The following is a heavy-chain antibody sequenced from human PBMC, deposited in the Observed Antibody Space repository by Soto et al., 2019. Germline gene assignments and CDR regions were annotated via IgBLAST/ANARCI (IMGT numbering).Heavy chain of an antibody. Sequence: QVQLVQSGAEVKKPGASVQVSCKASGYTFTSYAIHWVRQAPGQRLEWMGWINAGNGNTQYSQKFQGRVTITRDTSASIAYMELSSLRSEDTALYYCAREQSGEIMTMTDAFDIWGQGTMVTVSS. D-gene: IGHD3-22*01. CDR1: GYTFTSYA. CDR2: INAGNGNT. V-gene: IGHV1-3*01. J-gene: IGHJ3*02. CDR3: AREQSGEIMTMTDAFDI.